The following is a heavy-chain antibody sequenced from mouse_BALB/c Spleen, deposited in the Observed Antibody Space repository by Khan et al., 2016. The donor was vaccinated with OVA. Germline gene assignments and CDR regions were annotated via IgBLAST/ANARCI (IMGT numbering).Heavy chain of an antibody. CDR1: GFNIKDYY. CDR2: IDPENGNT. D-gene: IGHD2-3*01. J-gene: IGHJ3*01. CDR3: AIDCYSPWFAY. V-gene: IGHV14-1*02. Sequence: VQLQQSGAELVRPGALVNLSCKASGFNIKDYYMHWVKQRPEQGLEWIGWIDPENGNTIYDPKFQGKASITSDTSSNTAYLQLSSLTSEDTTVYYGAIDCYSPWFAYWGQGTLVTVSA.